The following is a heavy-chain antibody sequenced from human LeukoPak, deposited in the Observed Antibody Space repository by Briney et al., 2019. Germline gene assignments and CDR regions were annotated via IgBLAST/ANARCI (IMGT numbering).Heavy chain of an antibody. V-gene: IGHV3-7*01. CDR1: GFTFSSYW. D-gene: IGHD5-18*01. CDR3: AREYVDTAMVRFDY. CDR2: IKQDGSEK. J-gene: IGHJ4*02. Sequence: GGSLRLSCAASGFTFSSYWMSWVRQAPGKRLEWVANIKQDGSEKYYVDSVKGRFTISRDNAKNSLYLQMNSLRAEDTAVYYCAREYVDTAMVRFDYWGQGTLVTVSS.